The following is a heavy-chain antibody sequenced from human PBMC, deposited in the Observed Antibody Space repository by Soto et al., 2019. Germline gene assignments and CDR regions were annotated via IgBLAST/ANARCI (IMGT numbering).Heavy chain of an antibody. D-gene: IGHD2-2*01. CDR2: INHSGST. CDR3: ARVLRYCSSTSCYVRYYYYYYMDV. V-gene: IGHV4-34*01. CDR1: GGSFSGYY. Sequence: QVQLQQWGAGLLKPSETLSLTCAVYGGSFSGYYWSWIRQPPGKGLEWIGEINHSGSTNYNPSLKSRVTISVDTSKNQFSLKLSSVTAADTGVYYCARVLRYCSSTSCYVRYYYYYYMDVWGKGTTVTVSS. J-gene: IGHJ6*03.